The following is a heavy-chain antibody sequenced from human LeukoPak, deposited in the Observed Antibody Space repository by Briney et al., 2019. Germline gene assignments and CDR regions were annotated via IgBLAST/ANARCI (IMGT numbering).Heavy chain of an antibody. V-gene: IGHV4-30-4*01. CDR2: IYYSDST. CDR1: SGSISSGDYY. D-gene: IGHD5-12*01. Sequence: SQTRSLTCPVSSGSISSGDYYWSWVRQPPWKGLEWIGYIYYSDSTYYNPSLKSRVTISVDTSKNQSSLKLSTGTAADTAVDYCAREETGGYDSDYWGQGTLVTVSS. J-gene: IGHJ4*02. CDR3: AREETGGYDSDY.